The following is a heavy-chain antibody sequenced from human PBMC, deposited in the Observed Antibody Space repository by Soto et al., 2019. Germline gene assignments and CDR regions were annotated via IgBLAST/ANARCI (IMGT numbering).Heavy chain of an antibody. CDR3: ATDRRNYYDSSGYYFRGTPSLLN. Sequence: SETLSLTCAVYGGSFSGYYWSWIRQPPGKGLEWIGEINHSGSTNYNPSLKSRVTISVDTSKNQFSLKLSSVTAADTAVYYCATDRRNYYDSSGYYFRGTPSLLNCGPGTLVTVSS. J-gene: IGHJ1*01. V-gene: IGHV4-34*01. CDR1: GGSFSGYY. CDR2: INHSGST. D-gene: IGHD3-22*01.